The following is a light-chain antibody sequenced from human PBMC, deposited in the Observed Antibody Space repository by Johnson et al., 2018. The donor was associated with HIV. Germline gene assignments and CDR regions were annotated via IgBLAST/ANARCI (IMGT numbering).Light chain of an antibody. V-gene: IGLV1-51*02. CDR1: SSNIGNNY. J-gene: IGLJ1*01. Sequence: QSVLSQPPSVSAAPGQKVTISCSGSSSNIGNNYVSWYQQLPGTAPKLLIYENNKRPSGVPDRFSGSESGTSASLAISGLQAEDEADYYCAAWDDTLHSYVFGTGTKVTVL. CDR3: AAWDDTLHSYV. CDR2: ENN.